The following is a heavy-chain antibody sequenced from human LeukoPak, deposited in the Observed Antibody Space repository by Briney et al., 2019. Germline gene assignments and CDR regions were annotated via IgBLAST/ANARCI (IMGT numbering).Heavy chain of an antibody. CDR1: GYSIGSGYY. V-gene: IGHV4-38-2*02. J-gene: IGHJ3*02. CDR2: IYHSGNP. CDR3: ARGGSGSYIDAFDI. Sequence: SETLSLTCTVSGYSIGSGYYWGLIRQPPGKGLEWIGCIYHSGNPYYNPSLKSRVTISVDTSKNQFSLKLTSVTAADTAVYYCARGGSGSYIDAFDIWGQGTMVTVSS. D-gene: IGHD3-10*01.